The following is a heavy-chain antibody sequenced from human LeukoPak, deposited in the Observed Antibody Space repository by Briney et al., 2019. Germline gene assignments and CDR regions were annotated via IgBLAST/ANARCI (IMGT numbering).Heavy chain of an antibody. J-gene: IGHJ4*02. V-gene: IGHV3-23*01. Sequence: GGSLRLSCVASGFTFSTYAMSWVRQAPGKGLEWVSSISASGGSTYYADSVKGRFTISRDYSKNTLYLQTSSLRAEDTAVYYCAKDLPLRGFWSGYSKFDYWGQGTLVTVSS. CDR2: ISASGGST. CDR3: AKDLPLRGFWSGYSKFDY. CDR1: GFTFSTYA. D-gene: IGHD3-3*01.